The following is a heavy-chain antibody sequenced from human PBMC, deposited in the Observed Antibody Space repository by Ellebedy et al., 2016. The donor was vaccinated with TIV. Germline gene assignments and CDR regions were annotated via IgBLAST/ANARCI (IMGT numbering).Heavy chain of an antibody. CDR1: GGSFSGYY. V-gene: IGHV4-34*01. Sequence: GSLRLSXAVYGGSFSGYYWSWIRQPPGKGLEWIGEINHSGSTNYNPSLKSRVTISVDTSKNQFSLKLSSVTAADTAVYYCARGYPYSSSWYDRRYYYYMDVWGKGTTVTVSS. J-gene: IGHJ6*03. D-gene: IGHD6-13*01. CDR3: ARGYPYSSSWYDRRYYYYMDV. CDR2: INHSGST.